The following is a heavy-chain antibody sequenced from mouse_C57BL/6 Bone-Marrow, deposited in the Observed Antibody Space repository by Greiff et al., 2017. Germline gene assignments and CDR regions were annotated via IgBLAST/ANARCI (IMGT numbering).Heavy chain of an antibody. CDR2: ISSGGSYT. J-gene: IGHJ2*01. V-gene: IGHV5-6*01. Sequence: EVKLMESGGDLVKPGGSLKLSCAASGFTFSSYGMSWVRQTPDKRLEWVATISSGGSYTYYPDSVKGRFTISRDNAKNTLYLQMSSLKSEDTAMYYCARHDIGDYFDYWGQGTTLTVSS. CDR1: GFTFSSYG. CDR3: ARHDIGDYFDY.